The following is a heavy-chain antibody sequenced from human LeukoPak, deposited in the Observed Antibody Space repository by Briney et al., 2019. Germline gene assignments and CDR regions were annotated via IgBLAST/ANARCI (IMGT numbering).Heavy chain of an antibody. CDR1: GFTFSSSA. J-gene: IGHJ4*02. CDR2: ISGSGGST. CDR3: AKNPSRSYYGSGSYWVY. D-gene: IGHD3-10*01. V-gene: IGHV3-23*01. Sequence: GALRLSCAASGFTFSSSAMSWVRQAPGKGLEWVSAISGSGGSTYYADSVKGRFTISRDNSKNTLYLQMNSLGAEDTAVYYCAKNPSRSYYGSGSYWVYWGQGTLVTVSS.